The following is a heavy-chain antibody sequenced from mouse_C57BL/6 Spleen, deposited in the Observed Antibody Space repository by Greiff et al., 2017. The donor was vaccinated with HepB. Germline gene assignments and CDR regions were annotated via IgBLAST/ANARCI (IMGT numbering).Heavy chain of an antibody. CDR1: GFTFSSYA. J-gene: IGHJ3*01. Sequence: EVQRVESGGGLVKPGGSLKLSCAASGFTFSSYAMSWVRQTPEKRLEWVATISDGGSYTYYPDNVKGRFTISRDNAKNNLYLQMGHLKSEDTAMYYCARDYDGYSAWFAYWGQGTLVTVSA. CDR2: ISDGGSYT. V-gene: IGHV5-4*01. CDR3: ARDYDGYSAWFAY. D-gene: IGHD2-3*01.